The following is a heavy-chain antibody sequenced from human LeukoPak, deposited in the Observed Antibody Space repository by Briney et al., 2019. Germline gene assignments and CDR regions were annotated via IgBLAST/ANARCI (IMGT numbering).Heavy chain of an antibody. D-gene: IGHD3-22*01. CDR1: GGSFSGYY. CDR2: INHSGST. CDR3: ARTYYDRYYYYYMDV. J-gene: IGHJ6*03. V-gene: IGHV4-34*01. Sequence: SETLSLTCAVYGGSFSGYYWSWIRQPPGKGLEWIGEINHSGSTNYNPSLKSRVTISVDTSKNQFSLKLSSVTAADTAVYYRARTYYDRYYYYYMDVWGKGTTVTVSS.